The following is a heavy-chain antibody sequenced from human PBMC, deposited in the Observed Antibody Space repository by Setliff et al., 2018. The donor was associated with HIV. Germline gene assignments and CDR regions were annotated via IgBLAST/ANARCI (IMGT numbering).Heavy chain of an antibody. V-gene: IGHV1-2*06. Sequence: ASVKVSCKTFGYSFTAYQMHWLRQAPGQGLEWMGRINRDNGGIDYAQKFQGRVTVTRDTSINTAYMELSSLRYDDTAIYYCARSPDPYSGRVRAAAVTGLDWLDYWGQGSLVTVS. CDR1: GYSFTAYQ. CDR2: INRDNGGI. J-gene: IGHJ4*02. D-gene: IGHD6-13*01. CDR3: ARSPDPYSGRVRAAAVTGLDWLDY.